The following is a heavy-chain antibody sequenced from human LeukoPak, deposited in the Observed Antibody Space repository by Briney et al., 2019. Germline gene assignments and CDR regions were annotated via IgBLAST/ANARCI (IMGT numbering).Heavy chain of an antibody. Sequence: GGSLRLSCAASGFTFISYWMIWVRQAPGKGLEGVANIKQDGSEKYYVDSVKGRFPISRDNAKNSLYLQMNSLRAEDTAVYYCAREGGRGYSGYDFDYWGQGTLVTVSS. CDR1: GFTFISYW. D-gene: IGHD5-12*01. J-gene: IGHJ4*02. CDR3: AREGGRGYSGYDFDY. V-gene: IGHV3-7*03. CDR2: IKQDGSEK.